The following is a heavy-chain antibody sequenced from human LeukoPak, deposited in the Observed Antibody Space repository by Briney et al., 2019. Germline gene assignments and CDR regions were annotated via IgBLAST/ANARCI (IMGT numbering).Heavy chain of an antibody. V-gene: IGHV3-48*01. D-gene: IGHD6-19*01. J-gene: IGHJ4*02. CDR1: GFIFSSYS. CDR2: ISSSSSTI. CDR3: ATLISGWSLY. Sequence: PGGSLRLSCAATGFIFSSYSINWVRQAPGKGLEWLSFISSSSSTIYYADSVKGRFTISRDNAKNSLYLQMNSLRAEDTAVYYCATLISGWSLYWGQGTLVTVSS.